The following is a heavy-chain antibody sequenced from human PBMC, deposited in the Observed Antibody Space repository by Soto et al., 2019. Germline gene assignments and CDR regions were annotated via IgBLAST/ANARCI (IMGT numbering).Heavy chain of an antibody. D-gene: IGHD3-22*01. Sequence: GASVKVSCKASGGTFSSYAISWVRQAPGQGLEWMGGIIPIFGTANYAQKFQGRVTITADESTSTAYMELSSLRSEDTAVYYCARVYPPIGYYYDSSGYFFDYWGQGTLVTVSS. J-gene: IGHJ4*02. V-gene: IGHV1-69*13. CDR2: IIPIFGTA. CDR3: ARVYPPIGYYYDSSGYFFDY. CDR1: GGTFSSYA.